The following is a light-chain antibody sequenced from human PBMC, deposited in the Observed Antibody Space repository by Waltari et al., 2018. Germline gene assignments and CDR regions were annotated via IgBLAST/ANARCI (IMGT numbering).Light chain of an antibody. CDR1: QSVGRS. V-gene: IGKV3-20*01. Sequence: DIVLTPSPGTLTLSPGERATPPCRASQSVGRSLAWYQQKPGQAPRLLIYDASSRATGIPDRFSGSGSGTDFSLTISRLEPEDFAVYYCQKYVSLPATFGQGTKVEIK. CDR3: QKYVSLPAT. CDR2: DAS. J-gene: IGKJ1*01.